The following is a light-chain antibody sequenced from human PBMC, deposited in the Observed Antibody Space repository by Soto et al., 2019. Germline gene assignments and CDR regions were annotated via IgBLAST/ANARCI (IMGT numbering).Light chain of an antibody. CDR2: KAS. J-gene: IGKJ2*01. CDR3: QQYHTYLYT. V-gene: IGKV1-5*03. CDR1: QSLGGW. Sequence: DLKMTQSPSSLVASVGDRVTITCRASQSLGGWLAWYQQKPGEAPKLLIYKASTLENGVPSRFSGSGSGTEFTLTIRSLQPVDSATYFCQQYHTYLYTFGQGTKLEI.